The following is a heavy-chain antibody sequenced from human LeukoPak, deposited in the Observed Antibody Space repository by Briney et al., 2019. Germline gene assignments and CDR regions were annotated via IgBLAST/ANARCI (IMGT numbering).Heavy chain of an antibody. D-gene: IGHD3-16*01. Sequence: GSLRLSCAASGFTFSSYGMHWVRQAPGKGLEWVAVIWYDGSNKYYADSVKGRFTISRDNPKNTLYLQMDSLGVEDTAMYYCARDGWGGVAAFDFWGQGTMVIVSS. CDR1: GFTFSSYG. J-gene: IGHJ3*01. CDR2: IWYDGSNK. V-gene: IGHV3-33*01. CDR3: ARDGWGGVAAFDF.